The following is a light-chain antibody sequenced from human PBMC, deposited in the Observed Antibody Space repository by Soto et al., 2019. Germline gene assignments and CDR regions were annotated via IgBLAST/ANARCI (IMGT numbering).Light chain of an antibody. V-gene: IGKV3-20*01. J-gene: IGKJ5*01. CDR1: QSVSSSY. CDR3: QQYGSSPIT. CDR2: GAS. Sequence: EIVLTQSPGTLSLSPGERATLSCRASQSVSSSYLAWYQQKPGQAPRLLIYGASSRATGIPDRFSGSGSGTDFTLTISILEPEDFAVYDCQQYGSSPITLGQGTRREI.